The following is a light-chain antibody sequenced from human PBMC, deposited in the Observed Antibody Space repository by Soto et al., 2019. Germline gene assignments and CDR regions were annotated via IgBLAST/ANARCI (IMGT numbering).Light chain of an antibody. CDR2: GAS. V-gene: IGKV3-15*01. J-gene: IGKJ4*01. CDR3: QQYDRCPVT. Sequence: EVVMTQSPATLSASLGERVTFSCRASQSVTTNLAWYQHKPGKSPRLLIYGASTGASGIPPRFSGSGSGTEFTLTISRLQSADFAAYYCQQYDRCPVTFGGGTKVEIK. CDR1: QSVTTN.